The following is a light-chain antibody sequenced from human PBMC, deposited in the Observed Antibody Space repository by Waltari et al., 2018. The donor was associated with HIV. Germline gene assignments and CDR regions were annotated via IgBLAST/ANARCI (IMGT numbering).Light chain of an antibody. J-gene: IGKJ4*01. V-gene: IGKV1-5*03. Sequence: DIQMTQSPSTLSASVGDTVTLTCRASQNIGHWLAWYQQKPRKAPSLLIYKASSLEIGVPSRFSAAVSGTQFTLTISSLEPEDFAVYYCQYRSKWLIFGGGTKVEIK. CDR3: QYRSKWLI. CDR2: KAS. CDR1: QNIGHW.